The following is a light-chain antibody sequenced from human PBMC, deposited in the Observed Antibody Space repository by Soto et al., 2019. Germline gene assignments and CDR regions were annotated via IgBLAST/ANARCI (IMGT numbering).Light chain of an antibody. J-gene: IGLJ1*01. Sequence: ALTQPPSASGSPGQSVTISCTGTSSYVGAHNFVSWHQQHPGKAPKLMIYEVSKRPSGVPDRFSGSKSGNTASLTVSGLQAEDEADYYCSSYAGSNNYVFGTGTKVTVL. CDR3: SSYAGSNNYV. CDR2: EVS. CDR1: SSYVGAHNF. V-gene: IGLV2-8*01.